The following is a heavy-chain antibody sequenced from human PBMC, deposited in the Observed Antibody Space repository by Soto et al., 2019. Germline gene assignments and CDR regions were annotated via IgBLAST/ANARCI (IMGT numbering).Heavy chain of an antibody. J-gene: IGHJ5*02. V-gene: IGHV3-23*01. CDR1: GFTFSSYA. CDR2: ISGSGGST. D-gene: IGHD6-13*01. CDR3: AKDGRSEQQLVPLWFDP. Sequence: ESGGGLVQPGGSLRLSCAASGFTFSSYAMSWVRQAPGKGLEWVSAISGSGGSTYYADSVKGRFTISRDNSKNTLYLQMNSLRAEDTAVYYCAKDGRSEQQLVPLWFDPWGQGTLVTVSS.